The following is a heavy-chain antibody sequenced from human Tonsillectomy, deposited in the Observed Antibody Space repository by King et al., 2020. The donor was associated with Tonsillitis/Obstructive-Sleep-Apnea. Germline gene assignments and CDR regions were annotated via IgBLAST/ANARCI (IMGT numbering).Heavy chain of an antibody. Sequence: VQLVESGGGVLQPGTSLRLSSAASVFTFSNYAMHWVRQAPGKGLEWVAVISYGGSNKYYADSVKGRFTISRDNSKNALYLQMNSLRAEDTAVYYCVRLGATHDAFDIWGQGTMVTVSS. CDR2: ISYGGSNK. J-gene: IGHJ3*02. V-gene: IGHV3-30*01. CDR3: VRLGATHDAFDI. CDR1: VFTFSNYA. D-gene: IGHD3-16*01.